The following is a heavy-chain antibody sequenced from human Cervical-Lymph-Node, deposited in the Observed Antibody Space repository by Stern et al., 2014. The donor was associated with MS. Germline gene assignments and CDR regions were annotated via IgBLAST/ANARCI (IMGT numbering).Heavy chain of an antibody. J-gene: IGHJ4*02. CDR3: ARDKMHAFDY. Sequence: VQLLQSGTEVKKPGASVLVSCKASGYTFTTYGITWVRQAPGQGLAWMGWISADSGNTKYAQKFQDRVPMTRDTTTGTAYMEVRSLRSEDTAVYYCARDKMHAFDYWGQGTQVTVPS. D-gene: IGHD2-8*01. V-gene: IGHV1-18*01. CDR2: ISADSGNT. CDR1: GYTFTTYG.